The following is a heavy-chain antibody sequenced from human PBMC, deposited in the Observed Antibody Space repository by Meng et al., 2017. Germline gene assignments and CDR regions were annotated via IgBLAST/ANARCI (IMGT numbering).Heavy chain of an antibody. CDR3: ASWIYSCGWQ. CDR1: GGSISSIDW. J-gene: IGHJ4*02. CDR2: TYHGGDT. D-gene: IGHD6-19*01. V-gene: IGHV4/OR15-8*02. Sequence: GSLRLSCVVSGGSISSIDWWSWVRQPPGKGLEWIGETYHGGDTNYNPSLKSRVTIAIDKSKNQFSLKLSSVTAADTAVYYCASWIYSCGWQWGQGALVTVSS.